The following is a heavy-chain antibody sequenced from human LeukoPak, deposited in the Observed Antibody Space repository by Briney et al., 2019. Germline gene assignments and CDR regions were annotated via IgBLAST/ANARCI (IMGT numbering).Heavy chain of an antibody. CDR1: GYTFTSYG. CDR3: ARGPYYDILTGYYQYYYYYYMDV. CDR2: ISAYNGNT. D-gene: IGHD3-9*01. V-gene: IGHV1-18*01. J-gene: IGHJ6*03. Sequence: ASVKASCKASGYTFTSYGISWVRQAPGQGLEWMGWISAYNGNTNYAQKLQGRVTMTTDTSTSTAYMELRSLRSDDTAVYYCARGPYYDILTGYYQYYYYYYMDVWGKGTTVTISS.